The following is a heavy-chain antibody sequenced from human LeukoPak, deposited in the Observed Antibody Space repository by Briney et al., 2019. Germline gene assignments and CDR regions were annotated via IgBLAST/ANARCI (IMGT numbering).Heavy chain of an antibody. CDR2: IYHSGST. V-gene: IGHV4-38-2*02. CDR1: GYSINSGYY. D-gene: IGHD6-6*01. CDR3: ARSGYSSSYYFDY. J-gene: IGHJ4*02. Sequence: SETLSLTCTVSGYSINSGYYWGWIRQPPGKGLEWIAIIYHSGSTYYNPSLKSRVTISVDTSKNQFSLKLSSVTAADTAVYYCARSGYSSSYYFDYWGQGTLVTVSS.